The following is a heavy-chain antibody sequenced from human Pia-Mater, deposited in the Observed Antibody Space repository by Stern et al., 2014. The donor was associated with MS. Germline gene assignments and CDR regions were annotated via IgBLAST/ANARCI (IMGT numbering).Heavy chain of an antibody. CDR3: ARWEVAADY. J-gene: IGHJ4*02. D-gene: IGHD6-19*01. CDR2: IYPGDSDT. CDR1: GFSFTGYW. V-gene: IGHV5-51*03. Sequence: VQLVESGAEVKKPGESLKISCKGSGFSFTGYWIGWVRPMPGEGLEWMGMIYPGDSDTRYSPSFQGQVTMSVDKSISTAYLQWISLKASDTAMYYCARWEVAADYWGQGTLITVSS.